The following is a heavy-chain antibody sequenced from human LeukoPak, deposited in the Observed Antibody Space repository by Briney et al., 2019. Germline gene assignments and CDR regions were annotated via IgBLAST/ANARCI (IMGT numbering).Heavy chain of an antibody. CDR1: GYSFIGYY. CDR3: ARDQGGTIDY. J-gene: IGHJ4*02. Sequence: GASVKVSCKASGYSFIGYYMHWVRQAPGQGLERMGWIKSNSGGTHYAQKFQGRVTMTRDTSITTAYMELSRLTSDDTAVYYCARDQGGTIDYWGQGTLVTVSS. V-gene: IGHV1-2*02. D-gene: IGHD1-7*01. CDR2: IKSNSGGT.